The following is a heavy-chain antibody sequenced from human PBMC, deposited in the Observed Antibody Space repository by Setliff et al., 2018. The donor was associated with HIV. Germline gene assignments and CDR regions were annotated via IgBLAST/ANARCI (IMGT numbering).Heavy chain of an antibody. V-gene: IGHV1-2*02. CDR2: ISPNSGYT. Sequence: ASVKVSCKASGYSFTSYGVSWVRQAPGQGLEWMAWISPNSGYTLYAQKFQGRVTMTRDTSITTAYLDLTSLRSDDTAVYYCARGDYFGSQSPRGFYFDYWGQGTLVTVSS. CDR3: ARGDYFGSQSPRGFYFDY. J-gene: IGHJ4*02. CDR1: GYSFTSYG. D-gene: IGHD3-10*01.